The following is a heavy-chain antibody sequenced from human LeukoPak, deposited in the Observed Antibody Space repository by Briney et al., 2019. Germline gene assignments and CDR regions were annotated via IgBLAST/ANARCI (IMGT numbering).Heavy chain of an antibody. J-gene: IGHJ4*02. CDR2: IYTSGST. CDR1: GGSISSYY. D-gene: IGHD3-10*01. CDR3: ARLTVRYGSGSYYNRDY. Sequence: SETLSLTCTVSGGSISSYYWSWIRQPAGKGLEWIGRIYTSGSTDYNPSLKSRVTMSVDTSKNQFSLKLSSVTAADTAVYYCARLTVRYGSGSYYNRDYWGQGTLVTVSS. V-gene: IGHV4-4*07.